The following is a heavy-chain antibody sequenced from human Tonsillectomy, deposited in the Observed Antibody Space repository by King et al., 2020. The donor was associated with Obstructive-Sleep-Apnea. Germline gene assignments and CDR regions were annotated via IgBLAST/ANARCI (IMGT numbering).Heavy chain of an antibody. D-gene: IGHD6-25*01. CDR2: ISHDGNSK. CDR3: AKDHGYSGAQYYFDY. CDR1: GFTFSNFA. Sequence: VQLVESGGGVVQPGGSLRLSCEASGFTFSNFAMHWVRQAPGKGLEWVAVISHDGNSKYYADSVKGRSTISRYSSKNTLFLQMNSLRVEDTAVYYCAKDHGYSGAQYYFDYWGQGTLVTVSS. V-gene: IGHV3-30*18. J-gene: IGHJ4*02.